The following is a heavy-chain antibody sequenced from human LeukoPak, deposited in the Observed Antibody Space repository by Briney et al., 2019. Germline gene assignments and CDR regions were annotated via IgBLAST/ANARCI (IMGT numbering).Heavy chain of an antibody. CDR2: IIPIFGTA. V-gene: IGHV1-69*06. D-gene: IGHD3-10*01. J-gene: IGHJ4*02. CDR1: GGTFSSYA. Sequence: SVKVSRKASGGTFSSYAISWVRQAPEQGLEWMGGIIPIFGTANYAQKFQGRVTITADKSTSTAYMELSSLRSEDTAVYYCARGGKETMVMEGLYFDYWGQGTLVTVSS. CDR3: ARGGKETMVMEGLYFDY.